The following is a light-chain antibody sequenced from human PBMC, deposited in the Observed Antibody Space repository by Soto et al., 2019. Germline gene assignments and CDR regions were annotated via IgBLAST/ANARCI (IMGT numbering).Light chain of an antibody. CDR1: SNDVGAYDY. Sequence: QSVLTQPRSVSGSPGQSVAISCTGTSNDVGAYDYVSWYQQHPGKAPKLMIYDVTKRPSGVPDRFSGSKSGNTASLTISGLQPEDESDYYCCSYAGSPYVFGTGTKVTVL. CDR2: DVT. V-gene: IGLV2-11*01. CDR3: CSYAGSPYV. J-gene: IGLJ1*01.